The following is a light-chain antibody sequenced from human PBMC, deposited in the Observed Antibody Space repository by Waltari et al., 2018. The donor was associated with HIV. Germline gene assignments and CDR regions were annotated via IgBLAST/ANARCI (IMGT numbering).Light chain of an antibody. CDR2: GNT. V-gene: IGLV1-40*01. CDR1: SSNIGADYD. Sequence: QSVLTQPPSVSGTPGQRLTISCTGSSSNIGADYDVHWYQHLPGTAPKVIIYGNTTRPSGVPDRFSCSKSGTSASLVITGLQAEDEADYYCQSYDNSLSGTYVFGGGTKVNVL. J-gene: IGLJ1*01. CDR3: QSYDNSLSGTYV.